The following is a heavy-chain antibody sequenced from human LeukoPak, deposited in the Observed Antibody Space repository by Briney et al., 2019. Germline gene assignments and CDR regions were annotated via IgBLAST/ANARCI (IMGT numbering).Heavy chain of an antibody. V-gene: IGHV4-59*01. D-gene: IGHD2-2*01. J-gene: IGHJ6*02. CDR1: GGSISSYY. CDR2: IYYSGST. CDR3: ARYCSSTSCPSRYGMDV. Sequence: SETLSLTCTVSGGSISSYYWSWIRQPPGKGLEWIGYIYYSGSTNYNPSLKSRVTISVDTSKNQFSLKLSSVTAADTAVYYCARYCSSTSCPSRYGMDVWGQGTTVTVSS.